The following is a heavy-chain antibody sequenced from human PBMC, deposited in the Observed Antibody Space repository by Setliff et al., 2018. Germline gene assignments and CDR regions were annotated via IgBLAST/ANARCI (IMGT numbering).Heavy chain of an antibody. V-gene: IGHV3-15*05. Sequence: GGSLRLSCAASGFTFSNAWMSWVRQAPGKGLEWVGRVKSKSEGGTTHYAGPVKGRITVSRDDSKNTLYLDLNSMQIEDTAVYYCTTAGSSDWVPIAYWGQGTLVTVSS. J-gene: IGHJ4*02. CDR3: TTAGSSDWVPIAY. CDR2: VKSKSEGGTT. CDR1: GFTFSNAW. D-gene: IGHD3-10*01.